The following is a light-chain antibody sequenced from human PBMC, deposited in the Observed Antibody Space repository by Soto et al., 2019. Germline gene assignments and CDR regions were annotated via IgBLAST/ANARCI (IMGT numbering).Light chain of an antibody. V-gene: IGKV3-20*01. Sequence: EIVLTQSPGTLSLSPGERATLSCRASQSVSSSYLAWYQQKPGQAPRLLIYGASSRATGIPDRLSGRGSGTDFTLSISRLEPEDFSLYYCQHYGSFFGPGTKVDIK. CDR3: QHYGSF. CDR2: GAS. CDR1: QSVSSSY. J-gene: IGKJ3*01.